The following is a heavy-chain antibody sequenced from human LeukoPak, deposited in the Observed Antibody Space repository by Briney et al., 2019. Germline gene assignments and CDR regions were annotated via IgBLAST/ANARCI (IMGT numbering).Heavy chain of an antibody. CDR2: IIPIFGTA. V-gene: IGHV1-69*13. D-gene: IGHD6-6*01. CDR3: ARDSSSSNYYYYYMDV. Sequence: GASVKVSCKASGGTFSSYAISWVRQAPGQGLEWMGGIIPIFGTANYAQKFQGRVTITADESTSTAYMELSGLRSEDTAVYYCARDSSSSNYYYYYMDVWGKGTTVTVSS. J-gene: IGHJ6*03. CDR1: GGTFSSYA.